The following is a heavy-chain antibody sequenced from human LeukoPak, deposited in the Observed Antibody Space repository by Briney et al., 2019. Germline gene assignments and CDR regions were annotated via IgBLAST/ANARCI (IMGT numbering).Heavy chain of an antibody. V-gene: IGHV3-11*04. CDR3: ARDRGTFGVVDS. CDR2: ISTSSSTI. J-gene: IGHJ4*02. D-gene: IGHD3-3*01. Sequence: LSLTCAVYGGSFSGYYWSWIRQPPGKGLEWVAYISTSSSTIYQAKSVKGRFSISRDNAKNSLFLQMDSLRVEDTAVYYCARDRGTFGVVDSWGQGTLVAVSS. CDR1: GGSFSGYY.